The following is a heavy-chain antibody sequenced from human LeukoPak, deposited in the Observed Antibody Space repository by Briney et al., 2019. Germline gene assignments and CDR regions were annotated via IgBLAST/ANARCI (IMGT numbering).Heavy chain of an antibody. D-gene: IGHD3-3*01. V-gene: IGHV7-4-1*02. CDR1: GYTFTSYA. Sequence: GTSVKVSCEASGYTFTSYAMNWVRQAPGQGLEWMGWINTNTGNPTYAQGFTGRFVFSLDTSVSTAYLQISSLKAEDTAVYYCAREIERNYDFWSGPLIYYYGMDVWGQGTTVTVSS. CDR2: INTNTGNP. J-gene: IGHJ6*02. CDR3: AREIERNYDFWSGPLIYYYGMDV.